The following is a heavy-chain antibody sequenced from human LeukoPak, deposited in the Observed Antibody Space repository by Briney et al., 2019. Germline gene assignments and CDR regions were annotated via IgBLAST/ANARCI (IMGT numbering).Heavy chain of an antibody. D-gene: IGHD1-26*01. V-gene: IGHV4-39*01. CDR3: ARRVGPNYYYYYMDV. CDR2: IYCSGST. J-gene: IGHJ6*03. Sequence: SETLSLTCTVSGGSISSSSYYWGWIRQPPGKGLEWIGSIYCSGSTYYNPSLKSRVTISVDTSKNQFSLKLSSVTAADTAVYYCARRVGPNYYYYYMDVWGKGTTVTVSS. CDR1: GGSISSSSYY.